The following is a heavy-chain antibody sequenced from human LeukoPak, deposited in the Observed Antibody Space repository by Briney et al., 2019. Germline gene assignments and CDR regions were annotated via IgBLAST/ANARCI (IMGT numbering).Heavy chain of an antibody. J-gene: IGHJ4*02. D-gene: IGHD3-10*01. CDR1: GFTFSSYA. Sequence: GGSLRLSCAASGFTFSSYAMSWVRQAPGEGLEWVSAISGSGGSTYYADSVKGRFTISRDNSKNTLYLQMNSLRAEDTAVYYCAKDPTRLWFGESFDYWGQGTLVTVSS. CDR2: ISGSGGST. V-gene: IGHV3-23*01. CDR3: AKDPTRLWFGESFDY.